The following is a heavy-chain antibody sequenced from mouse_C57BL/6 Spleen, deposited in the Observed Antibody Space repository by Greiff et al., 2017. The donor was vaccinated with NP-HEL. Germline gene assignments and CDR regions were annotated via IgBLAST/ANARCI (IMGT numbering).Heavy chain of an antibody. Sequence: QVQLQQPGAELVKPGALVKMSCKASGYTFTSYWITWVKQRPGQGLEWIGDIYPGSGSTNYNEKFKSKATLTVDTSSSTAYMQLSSLTSEDSAVYYCARAGGSSYEDYFDYWGQGTTLTVSS. D-gene: IGHD1-1*01. CDR3: ARAGGSSYEDYFDY. V-gene: IGHV1-55*01. CDR2: IYPGSGST. J-gene: IGHJ2*01. CDR1: GYTFTSYW.